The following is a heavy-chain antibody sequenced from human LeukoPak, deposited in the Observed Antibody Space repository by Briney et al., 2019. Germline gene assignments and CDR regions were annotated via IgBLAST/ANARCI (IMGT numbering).Heavy chain of an antibody. Sequence: ASVKVSCKASGYTFSSFYMHWVRQAPGQGPEWMGLINARSGGTIYAQNFQGRVTMTRDTSSSTVYMELSSLTSDDTALYYCARVAKDTTMVRGLDYLGQGTLVTVSS. CDR1: GYTFSSFY. D-gene: IGHD3-10*01. CDR2: INARSGGT. CDR3: ARVAKDTTMVRGLDY. J-gene: IGHJ4*02. V-gene: IGHV1-46*01.